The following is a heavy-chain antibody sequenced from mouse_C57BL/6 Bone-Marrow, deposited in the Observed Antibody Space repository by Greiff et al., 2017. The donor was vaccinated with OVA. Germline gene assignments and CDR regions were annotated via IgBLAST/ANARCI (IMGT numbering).Heavy chain of an antibody. CDR2: IYPGDGDT. CDR1: GYAFSSYW. D-gene: IGHD2-12*01. Sequence: LVESGASVKISCKASGYAFSSYWMNWVKQRPGKGLEWIGQIYPGDGDTNYNGKFKGKATLTADKSSSTAYMQLSSLTSEDSAVYFCAREVYSPWFAYWGQGTLVTVSA. CDR3: AREVYSPWFAY. V-gene: IGHV1-80*01. J-gene: IGHJ3*01.